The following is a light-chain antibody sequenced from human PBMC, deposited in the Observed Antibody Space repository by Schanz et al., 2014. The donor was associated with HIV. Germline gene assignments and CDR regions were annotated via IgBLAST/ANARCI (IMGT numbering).Light chain of an antibody. CDR2: GAS. J-gene: IGKJ1*01. CDR1: QSVSSN. V-gene: IGKV3-20*01. CDR3: QHYGSSKWT. Sequence: EIVMTQSPATLSVSPGERATLSCRASQSVSSNLGWYQQKPGQAPSLLIYGASNRATGIPDRFSGSGSGTDFTLTISRLEPEDFAVYYCQHYGSSKWTFGQGTKVEIK.